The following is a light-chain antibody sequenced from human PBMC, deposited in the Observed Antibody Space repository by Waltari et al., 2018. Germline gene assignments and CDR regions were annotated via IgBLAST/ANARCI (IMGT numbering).Light chain of an antibody. V-gene: IGLV2-14*03. CDR2: DVF. CDR3: SSYTHGNTLYV. CDR1: SNDVGDVPY. Sequence: QSALTQPASVSGSPGQSITISCTGTSNDVGDVPYVPWYRHFPGKVPTLLIYDVFKRPSGISNRFSGSKAGNTASLTISGLRADDDGEYFCSSYTHGNTLYVFGTGTQVTVL. J-gene: IGLJ1*01.